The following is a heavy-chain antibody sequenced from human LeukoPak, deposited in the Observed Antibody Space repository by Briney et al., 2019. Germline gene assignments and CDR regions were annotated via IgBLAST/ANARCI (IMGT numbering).Heavy chain of an antibody. Sequence: GGSLRLSCAASGFTFNSYTINWVRQAPGKGLEWVSSITSNSRYIFYADSVKGRFTISRDDSKNTLYLQMNSLGAEDTAVYYCARGSVLLGAIGAFDFWGQGTLVTVSS. CDR2: ITSNSRYI. J-gene: IGHJ4*02. V-gene: IGHV3-21*04. CDR1: GFTFNSYT. D-gene: IGHD1-26*01. CDR3: ARGSVLLGAIGAFDF.